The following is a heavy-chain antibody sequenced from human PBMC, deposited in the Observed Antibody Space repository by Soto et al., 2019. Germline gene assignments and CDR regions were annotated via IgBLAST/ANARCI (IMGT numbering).Heavy chain of an antibody. J-gene: IGHJ4*02. CDR3: ARDPNYYDRSGYWD. CDR1: GGSVSSGSYY. Sequence: QVQLQESGPGLVKPSETLSLTCTVSGGSVSSGSYYWSWIRQPPGKGLEWIGYIYYTGGTNYNPSLKRSVTISVTPAKNQFPLKLSSATAADTAVYYCARDPNYYDRSGYWDWGQGTLVTVSS. CDR2: IYYTGGT. V-gene: IGHV4-61*01. D-gene: IGHD3-22*01.